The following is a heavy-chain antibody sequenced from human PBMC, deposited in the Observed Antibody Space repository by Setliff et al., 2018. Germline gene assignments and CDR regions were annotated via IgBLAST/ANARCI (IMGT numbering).Heavy chain of an antibody. D-gene: IGHD6-25*01. CDR3: ARSPANGGHDAFDI. Sequence: GGSLRLSCAASGFSFRTFSMHWVRQAPGKGLEWVSSISPDSIHIYYADSVKGRFTISRDNARDSLYLHMNSLGAEDTTVYYCARSPANGGHDAFDIWAKGQWSPSPQ. CDR2: ISPDSIHI. V-gene: IGHV3-21*01. J-gene: IGHJ3*02. CDR1: GFSFRTFS.